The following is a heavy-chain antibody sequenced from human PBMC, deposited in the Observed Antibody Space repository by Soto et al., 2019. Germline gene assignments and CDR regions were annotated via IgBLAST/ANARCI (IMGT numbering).Heavy chain of an antibody. CDR1: GFTFSSYA. CDR2: ISYDGSNK. J-gene: IGHJ4*02. Sequence: QVQLVESGGGVVQPGRSLRLSCAASGFTFSSYAMHWVRQAPGKGLEWVAVISYDGSNKYYADSVKGRFTISRDNSKNTLYLQMNSLRAEDTAVYYCARDRVEQQLPPRYWGQGTLVTVSS. D-gene: IGHD6-13*01. CDR3: ARDRVEQQLPPRY. V-gene: IGHV3-30-3*01.